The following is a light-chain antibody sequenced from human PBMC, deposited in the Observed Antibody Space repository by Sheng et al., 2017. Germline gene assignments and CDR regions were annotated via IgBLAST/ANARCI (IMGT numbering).Light chain of an antibody. CDR3: QQYNEWPMST. CDR1: QSVGSN. J-gene: IGKJ2*01. V-gene: IGKV3-15*01. CDR2: GAS. Sequence: DIVMTQSPDSLAVSAGERATLSCRASQSVGSNLAWFQQKPGQAPRLLIFGASTRATGVPDRFSGSGSGTEFTLAISSLQSEDFAVYYCQQYNEWPMSTFGQGTHLDI.